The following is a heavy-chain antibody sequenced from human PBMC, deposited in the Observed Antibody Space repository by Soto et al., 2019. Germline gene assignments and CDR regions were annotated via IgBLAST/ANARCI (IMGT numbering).Heavy chain of an antibody. CDR3: AAYRGALYFDF. J-gene: IGHJ4*02. D-gene: IGHD4-4*01. CDR2: VFYGGT. V-gene: IGHV4-59*03. Sequence: PSETLSLTCSVSCRSMSSNYWSWLRQSPDKGLEWLGYVFYGGTDYNPSLGGRVTMSVETSKRQFSLTLSSVTAADTAVYYCAAYRGALYFDFWGQGIQVTVSS. CDR1: CRSMSSNY.